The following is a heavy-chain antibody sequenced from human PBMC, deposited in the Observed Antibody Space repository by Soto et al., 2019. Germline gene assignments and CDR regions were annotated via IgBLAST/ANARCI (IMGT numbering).Heavy chain of an antibody. Sequence: GGSLRLSCAASGFTFSSYGMHWVRQAPGKGLEWVAVISYDGSNKYYADSVKGRFTISRDNSKNTLYLQMNSLRAEDTAVYYCAKDPQYSSGWYDKEYYLDYWGQGTLVTVSS. D-gene: IGHD6-19*01. V-gene: IGHV3-30*18. J-gene: IGHJ4*02. CDR3: AKDPQYSSGWYDKEYYLDY. CDR1: GFTFSSYG. CDR2: ISYDGSNK.